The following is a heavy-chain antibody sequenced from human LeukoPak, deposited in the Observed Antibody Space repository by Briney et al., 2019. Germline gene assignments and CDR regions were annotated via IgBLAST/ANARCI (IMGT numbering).Heavy chain of an antibody. V-gene: IGHV3-30*04. CDR2: IANDGSRK. CDR3: TRGRWLERGDYFDY. D-gene: IGHD6-19*01. Sequence: PGESLRLSCTASGFTFGDYPIHWVRQAPGKGLEWVAVIANDGSRKYYADSVKGRFTISRDNSQNTLYLQMDSLGTEDTAIYYCTRGRWLERGDYFDYWSQGTLVTVSS. CDR1: GFTFGDYP. J-gene: IGHJ4*02.